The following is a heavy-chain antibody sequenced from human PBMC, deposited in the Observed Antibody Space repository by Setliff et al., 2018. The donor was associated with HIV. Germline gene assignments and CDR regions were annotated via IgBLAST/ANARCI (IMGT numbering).Heavy chain of an antibody. CDR2: IYHSGST. V-gene: IGHV4-38-2*01. Sequence: SETLSLTCAVSGYSISSGYYWGWIRQPPGKGLEWIGSIYHSGSTYYNPSLKSRVTISVDTSKNQFSLKLSSVTAADTAVYFCARGVLTIFALSIPNWFDSWGQGILVTVSS. CDR3: ARGVLTIFALSIPNWFDS. J-gene: IGHJ5*01. CDR1: GYSISSGYY. D-gene: IGHD3-3*01.